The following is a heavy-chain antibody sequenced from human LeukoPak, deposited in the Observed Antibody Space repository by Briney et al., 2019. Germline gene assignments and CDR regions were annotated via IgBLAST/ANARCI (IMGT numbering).Heavy chain of an antibody. CDR1: GGSFSGYY. V-gene: IGHV4-34*01. CDR3: ARVGCPPRAAAAQTLISCPDY. J-gene: IGHJ4*02. CDR2: INHSGST. D-gene: IGHD6-13*01. Sequence: SETLSLTCAVYGGSFSGYYWSWIRQPPGKGLEWIGEINHSGSTNYNPSLKSRVTISVDTSKNQFSLKLSSVTAADTAVYYCARVGCPPRAAAAQTLISCPDYWGQGTLVTVSS.